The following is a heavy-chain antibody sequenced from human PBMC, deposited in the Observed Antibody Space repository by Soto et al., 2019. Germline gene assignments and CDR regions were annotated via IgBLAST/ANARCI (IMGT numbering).Heavy chain of an antibody. J-gene: IGHJ5*02. D-gene: IGHD3-16*02. CDR2: IYYSGST. V-gene: IGHV4-39*01. CDR3: ATMITFGGVIVPPGINWFDP. CDR1: GGSISSSSYY. Sequence: SETLSLTCTVSGGSISSSSYYWGWIRQPPGKRLEWIGSIYYSGSTYYNPSLKSRVTISVDTSKNQFSLKLSSVTAADTAVYYCATMITFGGVIVPPGINWFDPWGQGTLVTVSS.